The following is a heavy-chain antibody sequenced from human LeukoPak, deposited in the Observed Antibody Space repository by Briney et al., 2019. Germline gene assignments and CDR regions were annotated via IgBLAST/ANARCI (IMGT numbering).Heavy chain of an antibody. V-gene: IGHV3-53*01. D-gene: IGHD3-22*01. CDR3: AGGSAYYPDALDI. Sequence: PGGSLRHSCAASGFTVNRNYMSWVRQAPGKGLEWVSVIYSGGVTYYADSVKGRFTISRDNSKNTLYLQMNSLRADDTAVYYCAGGSAYYPDALDIWGQGTMVSVSS. J-gene: IGHJ3*02. CDR2: IYSGGVT. CDR1: GFTVNRNY.